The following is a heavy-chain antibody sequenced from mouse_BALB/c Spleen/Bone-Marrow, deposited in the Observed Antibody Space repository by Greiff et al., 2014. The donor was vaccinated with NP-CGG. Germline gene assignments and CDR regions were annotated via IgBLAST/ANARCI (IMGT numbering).Heavy chain of an antibody. V-gene: IGHV1-12*01. D-gene: IGHD1-1*01. CDR3: ARNYYGYYYALDY. J-gene: IGHJ4*01. Sequence: LQQSGAELVKPGASVKMSCKASGYTFTSYNMHWVKQTPGQGLEWIGAIYPGNGDTSYNQKFKGKATLTADKSSSTAYMLLSSLTSEDSAVYYCARNYYGYYYALDYWGQGTSVTVS. CDR1: GYTFTSYN. CDR2: IYPGNGDT.